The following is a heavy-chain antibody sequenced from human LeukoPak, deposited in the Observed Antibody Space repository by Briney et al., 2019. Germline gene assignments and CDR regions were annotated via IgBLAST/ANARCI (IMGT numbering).Heavy chain of an antibody. V-gene: IGHV4-38-2*02. CDR1: GYSISSGYY. CDR3: ARVIEKRWLQYFYFDY. Sequence: SETLSLTCTVSGYSISSGYYWGWIRQPPGKGLEWIGSIYHSGSTYYNPSLKSRVTISVDTSKNQFSLKLSSVTAADTAVYYCARVIEKRWLQYFYFDYWGQGTLVTVSS. D-gene: IGHD5-24*01. CDR2: IYHSGST. J-gene: IGHJ4*02.